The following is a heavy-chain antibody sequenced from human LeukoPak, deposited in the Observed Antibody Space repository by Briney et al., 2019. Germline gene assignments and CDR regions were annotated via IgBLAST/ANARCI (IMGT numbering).Heavy chain of an antibody. J-gene: IGHJ4*02. CDR3: ATSGYYYYFDY. CDR1: GFTFSSYW. D-gene: IGHD3-3*01. CDR2: IKQDGSEK. Sequence: PGGSLRLSCAASGFTFSSYWMSWVRQAPGKGLEWVANIKQDGSEKYYVDSVKGRFTISRDNAKNSLYLQMNSQRAEDTAVYYCATSGYYYYFDYWGQGTLVTVCS. V-gene: IGHV3-7*01.